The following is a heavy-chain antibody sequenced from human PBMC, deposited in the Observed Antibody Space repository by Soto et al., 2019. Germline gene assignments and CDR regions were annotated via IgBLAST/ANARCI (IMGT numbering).Heavy chain of an antibody. CDR2: IRQDGGDK. CDR1: GFTFSTYW. V-gene: IGHV3-7*05. CDR3: ARDNADRSRAGHDC. Sequence: EVQLVESGGGLVQPGGSLRLSCAASGFTFSTYWMSWVRQAPGKGLEWVANIRQDGGDKNYVDSVKGRFTIYRDNAKNSLYLERNSLRAEDAAVYYCARDNADRSRAGHDCWGQGTLVTVSS. D-gene: IGHD6-6*01. J-gene: IGHJ4*02.